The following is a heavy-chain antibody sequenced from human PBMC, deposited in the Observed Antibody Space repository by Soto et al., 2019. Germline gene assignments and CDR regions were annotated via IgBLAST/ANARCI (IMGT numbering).Heavy chain of an antibody. CDR1: GFTFSSYG. CDR2: IWYDGSNK. Sequence: GGSLRLSCAASGFTFSSYGMHWVRQAPGKGLEWVAVIWYDGSNKYYADSVKGRFTISRDNSKNTLYLQMNSLRAEDTAVYYCARGGVDSYSSSWYLGKNWFDPWGQGTLVTVSS. V-gene: IGHV3-33*01. J-gene: IGHJ5*02. CDR3: ARGGVDSYSSSWYLGKNWFDP. D-gene: IGHD6-13*01.